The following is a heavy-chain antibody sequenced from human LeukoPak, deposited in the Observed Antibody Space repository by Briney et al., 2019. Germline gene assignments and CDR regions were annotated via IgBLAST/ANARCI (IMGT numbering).Heavy chain of an antibody. CDR3: ARDHTSDYDYVWGSYRYGDLGFDY. J-gene: IGHJ4*02. V-gene: IGHV3-9*01. D-gene: IGHD3-16*02. CDR1: GFTFNNYA. Sequence: GGSLRLSCEASGFTFNNYAMHWVRQAPGKGLEWVSGISWDRGTTGYGDSVKGRFTISRDNAKNSLYLQMNSLRAEDTAVYYCARDHTSDYDYVWGSYRYGDLGFDYWGQGTLVTVSS. CDR2: ISWDRGTT.